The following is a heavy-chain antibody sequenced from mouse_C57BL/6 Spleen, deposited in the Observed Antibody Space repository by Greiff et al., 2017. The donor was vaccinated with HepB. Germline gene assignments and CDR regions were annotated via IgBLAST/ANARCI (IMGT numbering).Heavy chain of an antibody. CDR2: ISYDGSN. J-gene: IGHJ1*03. CDR3: ARGDYGSSYLWYFDV. V-gene: IGHV3-6*01. D-gene: IGHD1-1*01. Sequence: EVKLQQSGPGLVKPSQSLSLTCSVTGYSITSGYYWNWIRQFPGNKLEWMGYISYDGSNNYNPSLKNRISITRDTSKNQFFLKLNSVTTEDTATYYCARGDYGSSYLWYFDVWGTGTTVTVSS. CDR1: GYSITSGYY.